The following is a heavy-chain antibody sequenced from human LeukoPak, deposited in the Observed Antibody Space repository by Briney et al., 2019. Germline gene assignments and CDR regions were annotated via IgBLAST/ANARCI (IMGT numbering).Heavy chain of an antibody. V-gene: IGHV3-21*01. CDR3: AREQSYSEEIVVVNPPFDY. Sequence: PGGSLRLSCAASGFTFSSYGTNWVRQAPGKGLEWVSSISSSGTYIYFADSVKGRFTISRDNAKNSLYLQMNSLRAEDTALYYCAREQSYSEEIVVVNPPFDYWGQGTLVTVSS. D-gene: IGHD2-21*01. CDR1: GFTFSSYG. CDR2: ISSSGTYI. J-gene: IGHJ4*02.